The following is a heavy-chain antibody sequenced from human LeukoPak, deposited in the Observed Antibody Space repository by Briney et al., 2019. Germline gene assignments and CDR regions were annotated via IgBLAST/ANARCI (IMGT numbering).Heavy chain of an antibody. CDR1: GGSISSHY. V-gene: IGHV4-59*11. Sequence: SETLSLICTVSGGSISSHYWSWIRQPPGKGLEWIGYIYFSGSTNYNPSLKSRVTISVDTSKNQFSLKLSSVTAADTAVYYCARGFGMYDFWSGYSLGYFDYWGQGTLVTVSS. J-gene: IGHJ4*02. CDR2: IYFSGST. CDR3: ARGFGMYDFWSGYSLGYFDY. D-gene: IGHD3-3*01.